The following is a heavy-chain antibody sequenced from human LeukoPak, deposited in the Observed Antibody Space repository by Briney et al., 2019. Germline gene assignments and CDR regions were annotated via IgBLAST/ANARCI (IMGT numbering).Heavy chain of an antibody. CDR1: GYTFTNYY. Sequence: ASVKVSCKASGYTFTNYYIHWVRQAPGQGLAWMGIINPSGDSTSYAQNFQGRVTMTTDMSTSTVYMELSSLTSDDTAMYYCARARIYSWLQLDYWGQGTLVTVSS. J-gene: IGHJ4*02. V-gene: IGHV1-46*01. CDR3: ARARIYSWLQLDY. D-gene: IGHD5-24*01. CDR2: INPSGDST.